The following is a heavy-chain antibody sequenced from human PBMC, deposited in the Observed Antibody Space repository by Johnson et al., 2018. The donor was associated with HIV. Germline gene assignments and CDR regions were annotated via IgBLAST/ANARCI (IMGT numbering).Heavy chain of an antibody. CDR2: IYSGGTA. Sequence: VQLVESGGGLVQPGGSLRLSCAASGFTFDDYGMSWVRQAPGKGLEWVSIIYSGGTAYYADSVKGRFTISRDNAKNSLYLQMNSLRAEDTAVYYCARGRGPLDAFDIWGQGTMVTVSS. J-gene: IGHJ3*02. CDR3: ARGRGPLDAFDI. V-gene: IGHV3-66*01. CDR1: GFTFDDYG.